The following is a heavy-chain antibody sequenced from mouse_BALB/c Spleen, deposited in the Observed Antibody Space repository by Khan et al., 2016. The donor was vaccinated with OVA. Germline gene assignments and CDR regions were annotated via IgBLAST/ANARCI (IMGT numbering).Heavy chain of an antibody. CDR1: GFTFSTYG. V-gene: IGHV5-6*01. Sequence: EVELVESGGDLVKPEGSLKLSCAASGFTFSTYGMSWVRQTPDKRLEWVATISSGGGYTYYPDSLKGRFTISRDNAKNTLYLQMSSTKSEDTAMFYCEGLAYYVDREGFAYWGQGTLVTVSA. J-gene: IGHJ3*01. CDR3: EGLAYYVDREGFAY. D-gene: IGHD1-1*01. CDR2: ISSGGGYT.